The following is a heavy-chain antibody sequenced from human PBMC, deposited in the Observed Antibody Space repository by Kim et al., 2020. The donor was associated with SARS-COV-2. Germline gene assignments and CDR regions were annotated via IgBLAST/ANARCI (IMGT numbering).Heavy chain of an antibody. J-gene: IGHJ6*02. CDR3: ALVRWSSGGNRYYYYGMDV. V-gene: IGHV5-10-1*01. Sequence: GESLKISCKGSGYSFTSYWISWVRQMPGKGLEWMGRIDPSDSYTNYSPSFQGHVTISADKSISTAYLQWSSLKASDTAMYYCALVRWSSGGNRYYYYGMDVWGQGTTVTVSS. CDR1: GYSFTSYW. CDR2: IDPSDSYT. D-gene: IGHD2-15*01.